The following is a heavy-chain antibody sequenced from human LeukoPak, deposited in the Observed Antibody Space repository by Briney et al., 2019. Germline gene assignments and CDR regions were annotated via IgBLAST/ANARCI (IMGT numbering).Heavy chain of an antibody. D-gene: IGHD1-1*01. Sequence: PSEALSLTCTVSGGSISSSSYYWGWIRQPPGKGLEWIGSIYYSGSTYYNPSLKSRVTMSVDTSKNQFSLKLSSVTAADTAVNYCARDFRGYNYYFDYWGQGTLVTVSS. CDR3: ARDFRGYNYYFDY. CDR2: IYYSGST. J-gene: IGHJ4*02. CDR1: GGSISSSSYY. V-gene: IGHV4-39*07.